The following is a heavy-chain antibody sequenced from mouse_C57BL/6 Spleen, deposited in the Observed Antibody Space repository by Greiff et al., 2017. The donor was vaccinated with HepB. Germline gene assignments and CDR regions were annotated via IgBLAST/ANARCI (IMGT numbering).Heavy chain of an antibody. V-gene: IGHV5-17*01. CDR3: ARGVREVYYFDY. CDR2: ISSGSSTI. J-gene: IGHJ2*01. CDR1: GFTFSDYG. Sequence: EVNVVESGGGLVKPGGSLKLSCAASGFTFSDYGMHWVRQAPEKGLEWVAYISSGSSTIYYADTVKGRFTISRDNAKNILFLQMTSLRSEDTAMYYCARGVREVYYFDYWGQGTTLTVSS.